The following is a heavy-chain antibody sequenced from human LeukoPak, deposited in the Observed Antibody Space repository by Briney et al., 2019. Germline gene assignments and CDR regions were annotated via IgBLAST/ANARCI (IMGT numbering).Heavy chain of an antibody. Sequence: ASVKVSCRASGYTFTSYGISWVRQAPGQGLEWMGWISAYNGNTNYAQKLQGRLTMTTDTSTSTAYMELRSLRSDDTAVYYCARNNRPYCSGGSCYSFFFDYWGQGTLVTVSS. J-gene: IGHJ4*02. CDR1: GYTFTSYG. CDR3: ARNNRPYCSGGSCYSFFFDY. D-gene: IGHD2-15*01. CDR2: ISAYNGNT. V-gene: IGHV1-18*01.